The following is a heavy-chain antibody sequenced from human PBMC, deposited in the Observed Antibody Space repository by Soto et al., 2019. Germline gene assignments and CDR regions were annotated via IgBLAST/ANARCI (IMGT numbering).Heavy chain of an antibody. D-gene: IGHD3-10*01. V-gene: IGHV3-11*01. Sequence: QVQLVESGGGLVKPGGSLRLSCAASGFTFSDYYMSWIRQAPGKGLEWVSYISPSGGTIYYADSVKGRFTLSRDNAKNSRYLQMNSLRAEDTAVYHCVRVGYAYGNDPWGQGTLVAVSS. CDR2: ISPSGGTI. CDR1: GFTFSDYY. J-gene: IGHJ5*02. CDR3: VRVGYAYGNDP.